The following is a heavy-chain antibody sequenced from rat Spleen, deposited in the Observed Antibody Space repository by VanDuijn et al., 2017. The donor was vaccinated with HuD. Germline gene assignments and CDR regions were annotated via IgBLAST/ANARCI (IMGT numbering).Heavy chain of an antibody. CDR2: IIYDGTRT. V-gene: IGHV5S10*01. CDR1: GFTFSDYN. J-gene: IGHJ3*01. Sequence: EVQPVESGGGLVQPGGSLKLSCAASGFTFSDYNMAWVRQSPKKGLEWVATIIYDGTRTFYRDSVKGRFTVARDNAKNTLYLQMDSLRSEDTATYYCATGPRILRLDWFAYWGQGTLVTVSS. D-gene: IGHD1-6*01. CDR3: ATGPRILRLDWFAY.